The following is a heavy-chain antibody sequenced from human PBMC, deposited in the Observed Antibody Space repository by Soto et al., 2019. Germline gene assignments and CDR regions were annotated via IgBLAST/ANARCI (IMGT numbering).Heavy chain of an antibody. V-gene: IGHV4-39*01. CDR3: ARVDIAGVPSTIFDS. D-gene: IGHD2-2*01. CDR1: AGSISSISYY. CDR2: IKYSGHT. Sequence: QLQLQESGPGLVKSSETLSLTCTVSAGSISSISYYWGWIRQPPGKGLEWIGSIKYSGHTYYNPSLKSRVTISVDTSKNQFSRRLSGVTAAETAVYSCARVDIAGVPSTIFDSWGQGALVTVS. J-gene: IGHJ4*02.